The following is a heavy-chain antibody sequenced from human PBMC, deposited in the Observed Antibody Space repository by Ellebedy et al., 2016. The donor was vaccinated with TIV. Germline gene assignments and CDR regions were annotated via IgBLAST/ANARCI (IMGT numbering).Heavy chain of an antibody. V-gene: IGHV3-30-3*01. CDR3: AREELGYCSGGSCYPLTNPPDY. CDR2: ISYDGSTK. CDR1: GFTFSSYA. D-gene: IGHD2-15*01. J-gene: IGHJ4*02. Sequence: PGGSLRLSCAASGFTFSSYAMHWVPQAPGKGLEWVAVISYDGSTKYSADSVKGRFTISRDNSKHTLYLHMNSLRAEDTAVYYCAREELGYCSGGSCYPLTNPPDYWGQGTLVTVSS.